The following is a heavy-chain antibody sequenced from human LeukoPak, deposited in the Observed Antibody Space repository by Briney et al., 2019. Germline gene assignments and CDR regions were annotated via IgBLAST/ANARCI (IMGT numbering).Heavy chain of an antibody. D-gene: IGHD4-17*01. J-gene: IGHJ5*01. CDR2: IFYSGTT. CDR3: ARGGPTVRALSSLDS. Sequence: ETLSLTCNVSGGSMRSYYWNWIRQSPGEGLQSLGHIFYSGTTNYNPSLESRVTISVDTSRNHFSLHLTSVTTADTAVYYCARGGPTVRALSSLDSWGQGTLVTVSS. V-gene: IGHV4-59*01. CDR1: GGSMRSYY.